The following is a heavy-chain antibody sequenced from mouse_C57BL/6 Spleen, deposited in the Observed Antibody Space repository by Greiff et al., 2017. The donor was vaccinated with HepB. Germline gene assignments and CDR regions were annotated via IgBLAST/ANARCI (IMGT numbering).Heavy chain of an antibody. D-gene: IGHD1-1*01. CDR1: GFSLTSYG. J-gene: IGHJ4*01. V-gene: IGHV2-4*01. CDR3: ASYYYASSQFYAMDY. CDR2: IWSGGST. Sequence: QVQLQQSGPGLVQPSQSLSITCTVSGFSLTSYGVHWVRQPPGKGLEWLGVIWSGGSTDYNAAFISRLSISKDNSKSQVFFKMNSLQADDTAIYYCASYYYASSQFYAMDYWGQGTSVTVSS.